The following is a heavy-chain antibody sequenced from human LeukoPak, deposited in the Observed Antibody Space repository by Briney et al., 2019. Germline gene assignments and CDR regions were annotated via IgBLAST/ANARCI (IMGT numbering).Heavy chain of an antibody. Sequence: GGSLRLSCAASGFTFSTHAMTWVRQAPGKGLEWVSAISGRGDSAYYADSVRVRFTISRDNSENTLYLQMNSLRAEDTAVYFCARYPMSSGNFDYWGQGTLVTVSS. V-gene: IGHV3-23*01. D-gene: IGHD3-10*01. CDR1: GFTFSTHA. J-gene: IGHJ4*02. CDR3: ARYPMSSGNFDY. CDR2: ISGRGDSA.